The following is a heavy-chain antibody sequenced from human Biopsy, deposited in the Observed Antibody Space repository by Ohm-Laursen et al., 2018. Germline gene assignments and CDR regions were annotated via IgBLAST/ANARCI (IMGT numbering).Heavy chain of an antibody. V-gene: IGHV4-59*01. CDR3: ARGMRTTGWPYFDY. J-gene: IGHJ4*02. D-gene: IGHD2/OR15-2a*01. CDR1: GGSISSYY. Sequence: GTLSLTCTVPGGSISSYYWSWIRQPPGKGLEWIGNIYYSGITNYNPSLKSRVSISVDAPKNQFSLRLNSVTAADTAVYYCARGMRTTGWPYFDYWGQGILVTVSS. CDR2: IYYSGIT.